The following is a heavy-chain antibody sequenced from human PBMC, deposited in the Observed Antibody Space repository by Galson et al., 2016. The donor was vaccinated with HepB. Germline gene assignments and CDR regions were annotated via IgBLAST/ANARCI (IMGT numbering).Heavy chain of an antibody. J-gene: IGHJ5*02. CDR3: ARNRHCSGGSCYGA. D-gene: IGHD2-15*01. V-gene: IGHV3-66*01. Sequence: LRLSCAASGFTFYGMHWVRQAPGKGLEWVSLIYSGGSTYYADSVKGRFTISRDSSKNTLYLQMNSLRAEDTAVYYCARNRHCSGGSCYGAWGQGTLVTVSS. CDR2: IYSGGST. CDR1: GFTFYG.